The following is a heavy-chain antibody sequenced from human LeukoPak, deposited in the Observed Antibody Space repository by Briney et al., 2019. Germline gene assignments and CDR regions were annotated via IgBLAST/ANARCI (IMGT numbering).Heavy chain of an antibody. J-gene: IGHJ5*01. D-gene: IGHD2-2*01. CDR3: ARGINGPTAMYNWLDS. CDR2: FDPEDGET. V-gene: IGHV1-24*01. CDR1: GYTLTELS. Sequence: GASVKVSCKVSGYTLTELSMHWVRQAPGKGLEWMGGFDPEDGETIYAQKFQGRVTMTEDTSTDTAYMELSSLRSEDTAVYYCARGINGPTAMYNWLDSWGQGTLVTVSS.